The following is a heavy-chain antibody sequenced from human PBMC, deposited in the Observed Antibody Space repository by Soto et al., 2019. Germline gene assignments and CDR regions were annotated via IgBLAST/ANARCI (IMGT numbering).Heavy chain of an antibody. V-gene: IGHV4-59*08. CDR2: IYYSGST. CDR1: GGSISSYY. CDR3: ARHGDIVVVVAAGAMDV. J-gene: IGHJ6*03. Sequence: SETLSLTCTVSGGSISSYYWSWIRQPPGKGLEWIGYIYYSGSTNYNPSLKSRVTISVDTSKNQFSLKLSSVTAADTAVYYCARHGDIVVVVAAGAMDVWGKGTTVTVSS. D-gene: IGHD2-15*01.